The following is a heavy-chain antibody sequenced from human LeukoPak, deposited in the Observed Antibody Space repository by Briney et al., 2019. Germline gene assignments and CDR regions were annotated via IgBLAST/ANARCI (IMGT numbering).Heavy chain of an antibody. J-gene: IGHJ4*02. CDR1: GFTFSDYA. Sequence: GGSLRLSCAASGFTFSDYAMHWVGQAPGKGLEWVAVISYDGSRKYYSDSVKGRLTISRDNSKNTVYVQMNSLRVEDTAVYYCAKALGYSYEGYWGQGTLVTVSS. D-gene: IGHD5-18*01. CDR3: AKALGYSYEGY. V-gene: IGHV3-30*04. CDR2: ISYDGSRK.